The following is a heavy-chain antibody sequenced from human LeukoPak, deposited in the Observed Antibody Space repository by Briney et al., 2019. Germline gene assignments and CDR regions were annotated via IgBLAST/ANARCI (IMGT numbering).Heavy chain of an antibody. D-gene: IGHD3-9*01. CDR1: GYTLTDYF. Sequence: GASVKVSCKASGYTLTDYFIHWVRQVPGQGLEWMGWINPNTGGTNCAQKFQGRVTLTRDTSISTAYMELSSLRSDDTAVYYCAREELVISGYFYYYYMDVWGKGTTVTISS. J-gene: IGHJ6*03. CDR2: INPNTGGT. CDR3: AREELVISGYFYYYYMDV. V-gene: IGHV1-2*02.